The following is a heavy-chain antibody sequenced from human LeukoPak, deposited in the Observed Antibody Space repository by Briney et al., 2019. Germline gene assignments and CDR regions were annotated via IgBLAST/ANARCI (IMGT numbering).Heavy chain of an antibody. CDR2: IYHSGST. V-gene: IGHV4-38-2*02. Sequence: SETLSLTCTVPGYSISSGYYWGWIRPPPGKGLEGIGYIYHSGSTYYNPSLKRRVTISVDTSKNQFSLKLSSVTAADTAVYYCAREMYYYDSSGDYWGQGTLVTVSS. J-gene: IGHJ4*02. D-gene: IGHD3-22*01. CDR3: AREMYYYDSSGDY. CDR1: GYSISSGYY.